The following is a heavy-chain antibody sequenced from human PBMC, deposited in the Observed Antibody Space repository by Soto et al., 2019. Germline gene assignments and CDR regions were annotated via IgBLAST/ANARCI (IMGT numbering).Heavy chain of an antibody. Sequence: SETLSLTCTVSGGSISSGGYYWSWIRQHPGKGLEWIGYIYYSGSTYYNPSLKSRVTISVDTSKNQFSLKLSSVTAADTAVYYCARLLGFAAAGTRARYFDYWGQGTLVTVSS. D-gene: IGHD6-13*01. CDR3: ARLLGFAAAGTRARYFDY. CDR2: IYYSGST. J-gene: IGHJ4*02. CDR1: GGSISSGGYY. V-gene: IGHV4-31*03.